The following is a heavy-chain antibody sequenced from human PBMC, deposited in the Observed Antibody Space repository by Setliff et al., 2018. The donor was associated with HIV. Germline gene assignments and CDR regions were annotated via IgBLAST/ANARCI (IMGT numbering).Heavy chain of an antibody. CDR2: IYYSGST. D-gene: IGHD4-17*01. CDR1: GGSVGSGSYY. J-gene: IGHJ4*02. V-gene: IGHV4-61*01. Sequence: NPSETLSLTCSVSGGSVGSGSYYWSWIRQSPGKGLEWLGYIYYSGSTTYNPSLRSRVTISIDTSKNQFSLKLRSVTAADTAVYYCARDPPGYGDSNDYWGQGTLVTVSS. CDR3: ARDPPGYGDSNDY.